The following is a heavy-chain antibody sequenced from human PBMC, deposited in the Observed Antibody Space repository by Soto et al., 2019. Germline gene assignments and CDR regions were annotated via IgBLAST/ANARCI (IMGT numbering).Heavy chain of an antibody. CDR2: ISSSSSYI. Sequence: GGSLRLSCAASGFTFSSYSMNWVRHAPGKGLEWVSSISSSSSYIYYADSVKGRFTISRDNAKNSLYLQMNSLRAEDTAVYYCARDSDNYYDSSGYYPRYYYYGMDVWGQGTTVTVSS. D-gene: IGHD3-22*01. CDR1: GFTFSSYS. J-gene: IGHJ6*02. V-gene: IGHV3-21*01. CDR3: ARDSDNYYDSSGYYPRYYYYGMDV.